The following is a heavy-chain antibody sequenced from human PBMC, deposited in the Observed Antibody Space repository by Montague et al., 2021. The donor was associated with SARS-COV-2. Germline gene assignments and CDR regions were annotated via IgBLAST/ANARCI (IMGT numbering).Heavy chain of an antibody. CDR3: ARQTTLLRETAPPGV. CDR1: GGSISSTAYY. V-gene: IGHV4-39*01. J-gene: IGHJ6*02. D-gene: IGHD3-10*01. Sequence: SETLSLTCTVSGGSISSTAYYWGWIRQAPGKGLEWIGSIYYTVNTYYNPSLRSRVTISVDASKNQFSLTLSSVSDADTAVYYCARQTTLLRETAPPGVWGQGTKVTVSS. CDR2: IYYTVNT.